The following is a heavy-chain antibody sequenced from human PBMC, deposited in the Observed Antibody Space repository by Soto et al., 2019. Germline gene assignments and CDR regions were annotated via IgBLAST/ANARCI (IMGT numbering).Heavy chain of an antibody. CDR3: ARRRYSDCAFEN. CDR1: GGSISNYY. CDR2: IHYRGST. J-gene: IGHJ4*02. D-gene: IGHD3-9*01. V-gene: IGHV4-59*08. Sequence: SETLSLTCTVSGGSISNYYWIWIRQPPGKGLEWIGYIHYRGSTTYNFSLKSRVTISLDTSKSQFSLRLSSVTAADTAMYFCARRRYSDCAFENWGQGTLVTVS.